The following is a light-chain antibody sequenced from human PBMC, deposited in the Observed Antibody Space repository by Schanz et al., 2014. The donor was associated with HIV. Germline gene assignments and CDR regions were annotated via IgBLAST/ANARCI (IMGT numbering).Light chain of an antibody. CDR3: LQQNTYPLT. Sequence: DIQMTQSPSTLSASVGDRVSIICRSSQSISSDLAWYQQKPGKAPKRLIYAASILQSEVPSRFIGSGSGTEFTLTITNLQPEDFATYYCLQQNTYPLTFGQGTRLEVK. V-gene: IGKV1-17*02. J-gene: IGKJ5*01. CDR1: QSISSD. CDR2: AAS.